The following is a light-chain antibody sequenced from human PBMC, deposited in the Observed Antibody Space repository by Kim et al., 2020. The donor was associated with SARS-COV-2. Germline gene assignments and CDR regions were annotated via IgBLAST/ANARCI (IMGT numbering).Light chain of an antibody. CDR2: KVS. J-gene: IGKJ2*01. V-gene: IGKV2-30*01. Sequence: ASHSCRASQNLVYSDVIADLNGFQQRRGQSPRRLIYKVSNRDSGVTDRFSGSGSGTDFTLKISRVEAEKIGLYYCMQGSHWAPYTFGQGTKLEI. CDR3: MQGSHWAPYT. CDR1: QNLVYSDVIAD.